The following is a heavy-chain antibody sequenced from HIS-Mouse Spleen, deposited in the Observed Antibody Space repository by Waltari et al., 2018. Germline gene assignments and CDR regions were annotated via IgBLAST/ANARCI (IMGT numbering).Heavy chain of an antibody. V-gene: IGHV4-39*07. D-gene: IGHD6-13*01. CDR3: AREIPYSSSWYDWYFDL. J-gene: IGHJ2*01. Sequence: QLQLQESGPGLVKPSETLSLTCTVSGGSISSSSYYWGWIRQPPGKGLGWIGSSDYSGSPYYNPSLKIRVTISVDTSKNQFSLKLSSVTAADTAVYYCAREIPYSSSWYDWYFDLWGRGTLVTVSS. CDR2: SDYSGSP. CDR1: GGSISSSSYY.